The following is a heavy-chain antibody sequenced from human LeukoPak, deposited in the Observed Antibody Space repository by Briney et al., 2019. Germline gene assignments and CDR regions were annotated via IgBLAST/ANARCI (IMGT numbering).Heavy chain of an antibody. J-gene: IGHJ6*02. Sequence: SVSVSCKASGGTFSSYAISWVRQAPGQGLEWMGRIIPILGIANYAQKFQGRVTITADKSTSTAYMELSSLRSEDTAVYYCARGPSSWSFGMDDWGQGTTVTVSS. CDR1: GGTFSSYA. V-gene: IGHV1-69*04. D-gene: IGHD6-13*01. CDR3: ARGPSSWSFGMDD. CDR2: IIPILGIA.